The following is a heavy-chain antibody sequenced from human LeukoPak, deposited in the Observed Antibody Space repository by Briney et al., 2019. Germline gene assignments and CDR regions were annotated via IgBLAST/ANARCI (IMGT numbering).Heavy chain of an antibody. CDR3: AKESITMVRGPGDY. CDR1: GFTFSSYW. J-gene: IGHJ4*02. V-gene: IGHV3-30*02. Sequence: GGSLRLSCVASGFTFSSYWMSWVRQAPGKGLEWVAFIRYDGSNKYYADSVKGRFTISRDNSKNTLYLQMNSLRAEDTAVHYCAKESITMVRGPGDYWGQGTLVTVSS. D-gene: IGHD3-10*01. CDR2: IRYDGSNK.